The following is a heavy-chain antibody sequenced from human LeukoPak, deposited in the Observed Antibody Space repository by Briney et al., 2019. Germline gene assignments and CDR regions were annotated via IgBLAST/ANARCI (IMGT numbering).Heavy chain of an antibody. CDR2: FDPEDGET. Sequence: ASVKVSCKVSGYTLTELSMHWVRQAPGKGLEWMGGFDPEDGETIYAQKFQGRVTMTEDTSTDTAYMELSSLRSEDTAVYYCATGDGIFGVVPQDRDYWGQGTLVTVS. J-gene: IGHJ4*02. D-gene: IGHD3-3*01. V-gene: IGHV1-24*01. CDR3: ATGDGIFGVVPQDRDY. CDR1: GYTLTELS.